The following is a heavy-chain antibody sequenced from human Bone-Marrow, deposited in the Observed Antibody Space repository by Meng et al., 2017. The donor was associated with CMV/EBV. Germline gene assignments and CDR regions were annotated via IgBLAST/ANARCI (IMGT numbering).Heavy chain of an antibody. CDR3: AREGYCSSTSCYTRNYYYYGMDV. V-gene: IGHV1-18*01. J-gene: IGHJ6*02. D-gene: IGHD2-2*02. CDR2: ISTHNGNT. Sequence: ASVKVSCKASGYTFTSYGISWVRQAPGQGLEWMGWISTHNGNTNYVQKIQGRVTMTTDTSTSTAYMELRSLRSDDTAVYYCAREGYCSSTSCYTRNYYYYGMDVWGQGTTVTVSS. CDR1: GYTFTSYG.